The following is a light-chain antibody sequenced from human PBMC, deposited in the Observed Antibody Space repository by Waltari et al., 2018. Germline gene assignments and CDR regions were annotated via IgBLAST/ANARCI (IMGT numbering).Light chain of an antibody. CDR3: QQYDDFPST. CDR1: QNIITW. Sequence: DIQMTQSPSTLSVSVGDRVTITCRASQNIITWLALCQQKPGKAPRLLVHTASILETGVPSRFSDSGSVTTFTLSIYSLQPDDFATYYCQQYDDFPSTFGQGTKLEI. V-gene: IGKV1-5*03. CDR2: TAS. J-gene: IGKJ2*01.